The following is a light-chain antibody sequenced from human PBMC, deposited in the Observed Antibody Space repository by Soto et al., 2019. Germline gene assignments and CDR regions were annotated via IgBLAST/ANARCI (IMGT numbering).Light chain of an antibody. CDR1: QSISIW. CDR2: DAS. Sequence: DIQMTQSPSTLSASVGDRVTITCRASQSISIWLAWYQRKPGKAPKLLIYDASNLESGVPSRFTGSGAGTEFTLTISSLQPDDFATYYCQQYDSYSPWTFGQGTKVEIK. V-gene: IGKV1-5*01. J-gene: IGKJ1*01. CDR3: QQYDSYSPWT.